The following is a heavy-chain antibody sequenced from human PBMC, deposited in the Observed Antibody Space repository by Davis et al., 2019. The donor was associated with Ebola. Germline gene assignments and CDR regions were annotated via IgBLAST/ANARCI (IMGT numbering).Heavy chain of an antibody. V-gene: IGHV1-69*06. CDR1: GGTFSSYA. CDR3: AARAVRYFEVEDGMDV. CDR2: IIPIFGTA. Sequence: SVKVSCKASGGTFSSYAISWVRQAPGQGLEWMGGIIPIFGTANYAQKFQGRVTITADKSTSTAYMELSSLRSEDTAVYYCAARAVRYFEVEDGMDVWGQGTTVTVSS. J-gene: IGHJ6*02. D-gene: IGHD3-9*01.